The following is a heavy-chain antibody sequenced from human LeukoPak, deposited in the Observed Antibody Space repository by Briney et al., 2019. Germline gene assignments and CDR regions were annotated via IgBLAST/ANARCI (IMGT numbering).Heavy chain of an antibody. J-gene: IGHJ6*02. D-gene: IGHD3-3*01. Sequence: PPETLSLTCTVSGGSISSSSYYWGWIRQPPGKGLEWIGSIYYSGSTYYNPSLKSRVTISVDTSKNQFSLKLSSVTAADTAVYYCASRLGSGMDVWGQGTTVTVSS. CDR3: ASRLGSGMDV. V-gene: IGHV4-39*01. CDR2: IYYSGST. CDR1: GGSISSSSYY.